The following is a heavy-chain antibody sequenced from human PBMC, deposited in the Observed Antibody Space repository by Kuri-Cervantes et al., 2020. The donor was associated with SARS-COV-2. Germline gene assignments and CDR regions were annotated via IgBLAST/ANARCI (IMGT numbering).Heavy chain of an antibody. CDR3: ARSIMDY. CDR1: GFTFSSYS. J-gene: IGHJ4*02. V-gene: IGHV3-21*01. D-gene: IGHD2-8*01. CDR2: ISSSSSYI. Sequence: GESLKISCAASGFTFSSYSMYWVRQAPGKGLEWVSSISSSSSYIYYADSVKGRFTISRDNAKNSLYLQMNSLRAEDTAVYYCARSIMDYWGQGTLVTVSS.